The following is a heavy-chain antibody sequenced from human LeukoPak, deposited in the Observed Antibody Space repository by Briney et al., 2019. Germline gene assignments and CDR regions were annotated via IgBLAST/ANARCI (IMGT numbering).Heavy chain of an antibody. V-gene: IGHV4-4*02. CDR2: IFHSGNT. J-gene: IGHJ4*02. CDR1: GASIKSNSW. CDR3: ARGRNLNYYDYVWGSYRYTSGGFDY. D-gene: IGHD3-16*02. Sequence: SGTLSLTCDVSGASIKSNSWWSWVRQTPGKGLEWIGEIFHSGNTDYNPSLKSRVTISVDTSRNQFSLNLTSVTAADTAVYYCARGRNLNYYDYVWGSYRYTSGGFDYWGQGTLVTVSS.